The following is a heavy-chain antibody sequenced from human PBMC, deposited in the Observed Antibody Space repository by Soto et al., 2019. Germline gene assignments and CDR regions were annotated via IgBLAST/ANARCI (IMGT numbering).Heavy chain of an antibody. CDR1: GGSISSYY. CDR3: ARGGLRTFDP. Sequence: QVQLRESGPGLVKPSETLSLTCTVSGGSISSYYWSWIRQPPGKGLEWIGYIYYIVSSNYNPSLKSRVTISVDTSKYQFSLKLSSVTAADTAVYYCARGGLRTFDPWGQGTLVTVSS. D-gene: IGHD4-17*01. V-gene: IGHV4-59*01. CDR2: IYYIVSS. J-gene: IGHJ5*02.